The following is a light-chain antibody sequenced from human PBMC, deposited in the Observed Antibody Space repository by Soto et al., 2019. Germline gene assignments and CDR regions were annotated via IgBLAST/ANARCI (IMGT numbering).Light chain of an antibody. CDR1: QSVSDW. J-gene: IGKJ4*01. Sequence: DMQIIQSPSTLSASVGDRVTITCRASQSVSDWLAWYQRKPGKVPKLLIYKASNLESGVPSRFSGSGSGTEFTLTISSLQNDDFATYYCQQYNSYSPFGGGTKV. CDR2: KAS. V-gene: IGKV1-5*03. CDR3: QQYNSYSP.